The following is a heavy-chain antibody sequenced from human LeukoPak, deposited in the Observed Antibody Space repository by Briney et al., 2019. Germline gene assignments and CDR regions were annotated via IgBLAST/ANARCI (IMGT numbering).Heavy chain of an antibody. Sequence: SETLSLTCTVSGGSISSYHWSWIRQPPGKGLEWIGYIYYSGSTNYNPSLKSRVTISVDTSKNQFSLKLSSVTAADTAVYYCARTYGDYYYYGMDVWGQGTTVTVSS. J-gene: IGHJ6*02. D-gene: IGHD4-17*01. CDR3: ARTYGDYYYYGMDV. CDR1: GGSISSYH. V-gene: IGHV4-59*08. CDR2: IYYSGST.